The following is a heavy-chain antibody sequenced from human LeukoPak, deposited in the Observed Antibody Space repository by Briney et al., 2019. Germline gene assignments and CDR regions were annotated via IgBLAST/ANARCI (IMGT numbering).Heavy chain of an antibody. CDR3: AKDANYYDSSGFFIPFDY. Sequence: GGSLRLSCSASGFAFSRFAMTWVRHLPGRGLDWVSTISGNGHQTYYGDSVKGRFSVSRDNSKNILYLQMDSLRADDSALYYCAKDANYYDSSGFFIPFDYWGQGALVAVSS. CDR2: ISGNGHQT. D-gene: IGHD3-22*01. V-gene: IGHV3-23*01. J-gene: IGHJ4*02. CDR1: GFAFSRFA.